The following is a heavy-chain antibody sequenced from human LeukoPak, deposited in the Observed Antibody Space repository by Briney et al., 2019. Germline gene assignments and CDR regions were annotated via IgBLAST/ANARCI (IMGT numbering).Heavy chain of an antibody. V-gene: IGHV4-34*01. CDR2: INHSGGT. CDR1: GGSFSSYY. D-gene: IGHD4-17*01. CDR3: ARRNDYGDYEPSDY. J-gene: IGHJ4*02. Sequence: SETLSLTCAVYGGSFSSYYWSWIRQPPGKGLEWIGEINHSGGTNYNPSLKSRVTISVDTSKNQFSLELTSVTAADTAVYYCARRNDYGDYEPSDYWGQRTLVTVSS.